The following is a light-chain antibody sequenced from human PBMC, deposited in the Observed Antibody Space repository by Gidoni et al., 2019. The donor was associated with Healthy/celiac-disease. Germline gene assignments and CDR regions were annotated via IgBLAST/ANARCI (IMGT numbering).Light chain of an antibody. J-gene: IGKJ5*01. CDR1: QPVSSY. CDR3: QQRSNWPLSIT. V-gene: IGKV3-11*01. Sequence: DIVLIQSPATLSLSPGETATLYCRASQPVSSYLAWYQQKPGQAPRLLIYDASNRATCIPARFSGSGSGTDFTLTIRSLETEDFEVYYCQQRSNWPLSITFGQXTRLEIK. CDR2: DAS.